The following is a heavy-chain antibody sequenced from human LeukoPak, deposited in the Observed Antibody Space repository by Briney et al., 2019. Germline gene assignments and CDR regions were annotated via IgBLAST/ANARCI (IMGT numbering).Heavy chain of an antibody. J-gene: IGHJ4*02. CDR3: ARDSEMAANYGSFDY. D-gene: IGHD5-24*01. CDR1: GYTFTYRY. CDR2: INPNSGGT. Sequence: GASVKVSCKASGYTFTYRYLHWVRQAPGQGLEWMGWINPNSGGTNYAQKFQGRVTMTRDTSISTAYMELSRLRSDDTAVYYCARDSEMAANYGSFDYWGQGTLVTVSS. V-gene: IGHV1-2*02.